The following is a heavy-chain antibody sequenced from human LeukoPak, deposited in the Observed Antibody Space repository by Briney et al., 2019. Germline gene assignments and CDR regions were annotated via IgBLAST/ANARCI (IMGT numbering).Heavy chain of an antibody. J-gene: IGHJ4*02. D-gene: IGHD3-22*01. Sequence: GGSLRLSCATSGFPFNSYSMNWVRQAPGKGLEWVSYINGNGNSIHYADFVKGRFTISRDNAKNSLFLQMNSLRAEDTALYYCAKDRNYYDSSGPFDWGQGTLVTVSS. V-gene: IGHV3-48*01. CDR1: GFPFNSYS. CDR2: INGNGNSI. CDR3: AKDRNYYDSSGPFD.